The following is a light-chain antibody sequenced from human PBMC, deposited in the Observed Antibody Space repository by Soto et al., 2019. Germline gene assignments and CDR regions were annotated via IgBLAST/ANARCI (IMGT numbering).Light chain of an antibody. CDR3: QQHNQWPIT. J-gene: IGKJ5*01. Sequence: IVLTPSPGTLSLSPGERATLYCRASQSVGGSFLAWYQQKPGQAPRLLIYYISTRATGIPARFSGSGSGTEFTLTINSLQSEDSAVYYCQQHNQWPITFGQGTRLEIK. CDR1: QSVGGSF. CDR2: YIS. V-gene: IGKV3D-20*02.